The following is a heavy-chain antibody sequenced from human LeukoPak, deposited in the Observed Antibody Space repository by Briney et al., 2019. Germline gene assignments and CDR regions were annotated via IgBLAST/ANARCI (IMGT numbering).Heavy chain of an antibody. CDR2: IYSGDRT. CDR1: GLSVXGSX. Sequence: PGGSLRLSCVASGLSVXGSXXSXVXQAPGXXLXWXSVIYSGDRTYYADSVKGRFTISRDTSKNTLYLQMNNLRADDTAMYYCTRDLTGTTWSENDYWGQGALVTISS. CDR3: TRDLTGTTWSENDY. D-gene: IGHD6-13*01. V-gene: IGHV3-53*01. J-gene: IGHJ4*02.